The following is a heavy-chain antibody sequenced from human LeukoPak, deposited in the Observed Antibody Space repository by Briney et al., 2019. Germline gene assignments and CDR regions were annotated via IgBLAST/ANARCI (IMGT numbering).Heavy chain of an antibody. CDR1: GYSISSGYY. CDR3: AREALTGTTDY. CDR2: IYYSGST. Sequence: SETLSLTCTVSGYSISSGYYWGWIRQPPGKGLEWIGSIYYSGSTYYNPSLKSRVTISLDKSKNQFFLKLTSMTAADTAVYYCAREALTGTTDYWGQGTLVTVSS. D-gene: IGHD1-7*01. J-gene: IGHJ4*02. V-gene: IGHV4-38-2*02.